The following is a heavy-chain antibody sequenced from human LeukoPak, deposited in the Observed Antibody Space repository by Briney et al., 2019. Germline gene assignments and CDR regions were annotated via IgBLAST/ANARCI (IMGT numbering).Heavy chain of an antibody. J-gene: IGHJ4*02. V-gene: IGHV3-30-3*01. CDR2: ISYDGSNK. D-gene: IGHD6-13*01. CDR1: GVTFSSYA. CDR3: ARGGRSSSRGGVDY. Sequence: GGSLRLSCAASGVTFSSYAMHWVRQAPGKGLEWVAVISYDGSNKYYADSVKGRFTISRDNSKNTLYLQMNSLRAEDTAVYYCARGGRSSSRGGVDYWGQGTLVTVSS.